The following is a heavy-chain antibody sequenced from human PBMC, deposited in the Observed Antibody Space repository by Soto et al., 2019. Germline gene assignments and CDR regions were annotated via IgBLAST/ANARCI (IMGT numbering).Heavy chain of an antibody. CDR3: AREYRITFGGVIVGDWFDP. CDR2: IIPIFGTA. J-gene: IGHJ5*02. Sequence: QVQLVQSGAEVKKPGSSVKVSCKASGGTFSSYAISWVRQAPGQGHEWMGGIIPIFGTANYAQKFQGRVTITADESTSTAYMELSSLRSEDTAVYYCAREYRITFGGVIVGDWFDPWGQGTLVTVSS. V-gene: IGHV1-69*01. CDR1: GGTFSSYA. D-gene: IGHD3-16*02.